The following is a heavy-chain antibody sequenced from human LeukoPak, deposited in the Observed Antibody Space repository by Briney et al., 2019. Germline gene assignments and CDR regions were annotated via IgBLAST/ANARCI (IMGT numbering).Heavy chain of an antibody. J-gene: IGHJ6*02. CDR3: ARSGYSGYGAYYYYGMDV. V-gene: IGHV1-46*01. Sequence: ASVKVSCKASGYTFTSYYMHWVRQAPGQGLEWMGIINPSGGSTSYAQKFQGRVTMTRDTSTSTVYMELSSLRSEDTAVYYCARSGYSGYGAYYYYGMDVWGQGTTVTVSS. D-gene: IGHD5-12*01. CDR1: GYTFTSYY. CDR2: INPSGGST.